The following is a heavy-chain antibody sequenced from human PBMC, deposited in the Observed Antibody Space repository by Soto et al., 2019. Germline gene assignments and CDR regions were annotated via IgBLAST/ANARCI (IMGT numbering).Heavy chain of an antibody. D-gene: IGHD7-27*01. Sequence: EVQLLESGGGLVQPGGSLRLSCAASGFTFSSYAMSWVRQAPGKGLEWVGYINGDDGETSSAQRLQDRVTMTADTSTSTAYMELRSLTSDDTAIYYCARRTLGSAIGVGDYWGQGTLVTVSS. J-gene: IGHJ4*02. CDR2: INGDDGET. CDR1: GFTFSSYA. V-gene: IGHV3-23*01. CDR3: ARRTLGSAIGVGDY.